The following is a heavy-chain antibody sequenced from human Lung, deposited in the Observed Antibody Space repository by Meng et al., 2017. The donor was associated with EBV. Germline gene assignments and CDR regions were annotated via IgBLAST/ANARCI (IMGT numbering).Heavy chain of an antibody. Sequence: QVQLVESGGGVVQPGRSLIRSCAAAGFTFSSYGMHWVRQAPGKGLEWVAVISYDGSNKYYADSVKGRFTISRDNSKNTLYLQMNSLRAEDTAVYYCAKDEGYCSGGSCYPGYFDYWGQGTLVTVSS. J-gene: IGHJ4*02. CDR3: AKDEGYCSGGSCYPGYFDY. CDR2: ISYDGSNK. D-gene: IGHD2-15*01. V-gene: IGHV3-30*18. CDR1: GFTFSSYG.